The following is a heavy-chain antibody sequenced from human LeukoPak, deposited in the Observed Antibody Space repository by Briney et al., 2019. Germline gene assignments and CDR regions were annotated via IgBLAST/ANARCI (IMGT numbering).Heavy chain of an antibody. CDR2: INPNSGDT. J-gene: IGHJ6*03. Sequence: GASVKVSCKASGYTFTGYSIHWVRQAPGQGLEWMGWINPNSGDTNYAQKFQGRVTMTRDTSISTAYMELSSLRSDDTAVYYCARDFWAYGRNYYFHYYMDVWGKGTTVTIFS. V-gene: IGHV1-2*02. CDR3: ARDFWAYGRNYYFHYYMDV. CDR1: GYTFTGYS. D-gene: IGHD1-26*01.